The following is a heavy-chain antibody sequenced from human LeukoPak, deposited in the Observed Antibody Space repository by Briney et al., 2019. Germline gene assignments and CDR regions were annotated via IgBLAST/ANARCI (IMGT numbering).Heavy chain of an antibody. J-gene: IGHJ3*02. CDR2: FDPDNINT. D-gene: IGHD4-17*01. V-gene: IGHV1-24*01. CDR1: GFTLNELS. CDR3: ATAGPLTYEAGDSVRAFDM. Sequence: GASVKVSCKVPGFTLNELSIHWVRQAPGKGLEWMGSFDPDNINTIDIEKFKGRVTLTEDTSTDTSYLEVSSLTSEDTAVYYCATAGPLTYEAGDSVRAFDMWGQGTMVTVSS.